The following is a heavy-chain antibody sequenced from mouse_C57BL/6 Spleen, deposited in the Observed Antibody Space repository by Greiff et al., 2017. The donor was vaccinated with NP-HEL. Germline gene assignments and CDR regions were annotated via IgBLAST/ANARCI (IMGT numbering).Heavy chain of an antibody. V-gene: IGHV1-50*01. J-gene: IGHJ2*01. CDR1: GYTFTSYW. CDR3: ARKLTDLDY. Sequence: VQLQQPGAELVKPGASVKLSCKASGYTFTSYWMQWVKQRPGQGLEWIGEIDPSDSYTNYNQKFKGKATLTVDTSSSTAYMQLSSLTSEDSAVYYCARKLTDLDYWGQGTTLTVSS. D-gene: IGHD4-1*01. CDR2: IDPSDSYT.